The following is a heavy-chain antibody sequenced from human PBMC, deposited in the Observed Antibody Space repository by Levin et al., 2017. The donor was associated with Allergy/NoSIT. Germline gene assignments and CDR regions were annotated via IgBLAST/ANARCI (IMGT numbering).Heavy chain of an antibody. Sequence: GGSLRLSCAASGFTVSSDYMTWVRQAPGKGLEWVSVVYTGGNTYYADSVKGRFTISRDNSKNTLFLQMNRLRVEDTAVYYCAREVCTTSSCYALHWGQGTLVTVSS. J-gene: IGHJ4*02. D-gene: IGHD2-2*01. CDR3: AREVCTTSSCYALH. CDR2: VYTGGNT. CDR1: GFTVSSDY. V-gene: IGHV3-66*01.